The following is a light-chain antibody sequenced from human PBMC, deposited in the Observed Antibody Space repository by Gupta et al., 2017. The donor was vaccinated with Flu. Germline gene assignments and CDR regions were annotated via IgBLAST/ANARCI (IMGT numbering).Light chain of an antibody. CDR3: SSYRSDSALYV. Sequence: QSALTQPASVSGSPGQSITIACIGPSNDVGYYNNVTWYQQHPGQAPKLMIYEVSNRPSGVSYRFSGSKSGSTASLTISGLQAEDEADYYCSSYRSDSALYVFGTGTKVTVL. CDR2: EVS. CDR1: SNDVGYYNN. V-gene: IGLV2-14*01. J-gene: IGLJ1*01.